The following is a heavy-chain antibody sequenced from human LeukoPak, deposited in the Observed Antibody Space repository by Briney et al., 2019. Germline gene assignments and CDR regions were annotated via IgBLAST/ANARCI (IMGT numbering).Heavy chain of an antibody. V-gene: IGHV3-66*04. CDR2: IYSGGAT. CDR3: ARLHYDVLTGPFDY. Sequence: GGSLRLSCAASGITVNTNYMSWVRQAPGKGLEWVSIIYSGGATFYADSVKGRFTISRESSKNTLWLQMNSLTAEDTAVYYCARLHYDVLTGPFDYWGQGTLVTVSS. CDR1: GITVNTNY. D-gene: IGHD3-9*01. J-gene: IGHJ4*02.